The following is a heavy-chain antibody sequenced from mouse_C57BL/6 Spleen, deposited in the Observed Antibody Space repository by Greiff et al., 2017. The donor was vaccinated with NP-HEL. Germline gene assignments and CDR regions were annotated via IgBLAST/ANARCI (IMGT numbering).Heavy chain of an antibody. J-gene: IGHJ1*03. CDR3: ARAPSGSRYFDV. Sequence: VKLMESGAELVKPGASVKLSCKASGYTFTSYWMHWVKQRPGRGLEWIGRIDPNSGGTKYNEKFKSKATLTVDKPSSTAYMQLSSLTAEDSAVYYCARAPSGSRYFDVWGTGTTVTVSS. D-gene: IGHD1-1*01. CDR1: GYTFTSYW. V-gene: IGHV1-72*01. CDR2: IDPNSGGT.